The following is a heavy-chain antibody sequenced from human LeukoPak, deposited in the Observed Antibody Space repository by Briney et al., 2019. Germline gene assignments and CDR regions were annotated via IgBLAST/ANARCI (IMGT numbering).Heavy chain of an antibody. J-gene: IGHJ3*02. V-gene: IGHV3-23*01. CDR2: ISGSGGNT. CDR3: AKTSSYVIDAFDI. CDR1: GFTFSSYA. D-gene: IGHD2-2*01. Sequence: GGSLRLSCAASGFTFSSYAMSWVRQAPGKGLEWVSAISGSGGNTYYADSVKGRFTISRDNSKNTLYLQMNSLRAEDTAVYYCAKTSSYVIDAFDIWGQGTMVTVSS.